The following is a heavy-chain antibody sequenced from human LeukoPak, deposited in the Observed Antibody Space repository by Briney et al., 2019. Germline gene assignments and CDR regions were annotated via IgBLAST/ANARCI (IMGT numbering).Heavy chain of an antibody. D-gene: IGHD2-21*01. CDR3: ARAGIVVGKEFFDY. V-gene: IGHV1-2*04. CDR2: INPNSGGT. Sequence: ASVKVSCKASGYTFTDYYMHWVRQAPGQGLEWMGWINPNSGGTNYAQKFQGWVTMTRDTSIGTAYMELSRLRSDDTAVYYCARAGIVVGKEFFDYWGQGTLVTVSS. CDR1: GYTFTDYY. J-gene: IGHJ4*02.